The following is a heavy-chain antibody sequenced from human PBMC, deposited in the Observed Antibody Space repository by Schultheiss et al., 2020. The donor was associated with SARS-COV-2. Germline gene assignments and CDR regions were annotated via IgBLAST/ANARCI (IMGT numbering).Heavy chain of an antibody. J-gene: IGHJ4*02. CDR3: ARVYDSSGYYFDY. D-gene: IGHD3-22*01. Sequence: SETLSLTCTVSGDSISNYYWSWIRQPPGKGLEWIGYIYYSGSTYYNPSLKSRVTISVDTSKNQFSLKLSSVTAADTAVYYCARVYDSSGYYFDYWGQGTLVTVSS. V-gene: IGHV4-59*01. CDR1: GDSISNYY. CDR2: IYYSGST.